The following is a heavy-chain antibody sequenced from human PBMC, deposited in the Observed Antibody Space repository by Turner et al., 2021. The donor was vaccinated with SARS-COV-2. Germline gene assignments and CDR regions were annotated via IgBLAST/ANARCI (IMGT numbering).Heavy chain of an antibody. V-gene: IGHV3-48*01. CDR3: ARIVRASKTDH. CDR1: GFPFSAYS. J-gene: IGHJ4*02. CDR2: ISHSSSTL. D-gene: IGHD1-26*01. Sequence: EVQLVESGGGLVQPGGSLRLSCAASGFPFSAYSMNWVRQAPGKGLEWVSYISHSSSTLYYADSVKGRFTISRDNAKNSLYLQMNSLRAEDTAVYYCARIVRASKTDHWGQGTLFTVSS.